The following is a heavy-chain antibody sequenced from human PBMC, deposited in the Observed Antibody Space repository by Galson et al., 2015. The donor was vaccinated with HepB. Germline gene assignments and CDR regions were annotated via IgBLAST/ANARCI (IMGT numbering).Heavy chain of an antibody. J-gene: IGHJ6*03. CDR3: GIVPGPMDV. V-gene: IGHV3-30*03. CDR1: EFTFSRYG. Sequence: SLRLSCAASEFTFSRYGMQWVRQAPGKGPEGGAVISYDGTKKYYEDSVKGRFSISRDNSGNTLHLLMKSLSAEDTAVYFCGIVPGPMDVWGKGTTVTVSS. CDR2: ISYDGTKK. D-gene: IGHD3-16*02.